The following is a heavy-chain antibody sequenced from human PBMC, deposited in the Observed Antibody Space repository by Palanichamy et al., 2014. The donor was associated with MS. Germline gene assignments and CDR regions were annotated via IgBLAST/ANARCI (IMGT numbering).Heavy chain of an antibody. J-gene: IGHJ4*02. V-gene: IGHV1-3*01. Sequence: QVRIVQSGAEVKNPGASVKVSCKASGYTFTSSAMHWVRQAPGQSLEWMGWINGGNGNTKYSQKFQGRVTITRDTSASTVYMELSSLRSEDTAVYYCAKEGGFFPSFCFDYWAQGTLVTVSS. CDR1: GYTFTSSA. CDR3: AKEGGFFPSFCFDY. CDR2: INGGNGNT. D-gene: IGHD3-3*01.